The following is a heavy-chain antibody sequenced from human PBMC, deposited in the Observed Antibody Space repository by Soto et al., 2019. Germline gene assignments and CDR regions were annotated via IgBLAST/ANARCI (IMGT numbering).Heavy chain of an antibody. CDR1: GFTFSSYA. D-gene: IGHD3-9*01. Sequence: GGSLRLSCAASGFTFSSYAMSWVRQAPGKGLEWVSAISGSDGSTYYADSVKGRFTISRDNSKNTLYLQMNSRRAEDTAVYYCAKIRLTLRYFDDAFDIWGQGTMVTVSS. V-gene: IGHV3-23*01. CDR2: ISGSDGST. CDR3: AKIRLTLRYFDDAFDI. J-gene: IGHJ3*02.